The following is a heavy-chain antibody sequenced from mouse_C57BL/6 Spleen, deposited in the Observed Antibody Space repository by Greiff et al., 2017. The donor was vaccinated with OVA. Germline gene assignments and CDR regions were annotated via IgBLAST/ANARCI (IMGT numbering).Heavy chain of an antibody. CDR2: INPSNGGT. V-gene: IGHV1-53*01. D-gene: IGHD1-1*01. CDR1: GYTFTSYW. J-gene: IGHJ4*01. Sequence: QVQLQQPGTELVKPGASVKLSCKASGYTFTSYWMHWVKQRPGQGLEWIGNINPSNGGTNYNQKFKGKATLTVDTSSSTAYMQLSSLTSEDSAVYYCARGFYYGSSPDYWGQGTSVTVSS. CDR3: ARGFYYGSSPDY.